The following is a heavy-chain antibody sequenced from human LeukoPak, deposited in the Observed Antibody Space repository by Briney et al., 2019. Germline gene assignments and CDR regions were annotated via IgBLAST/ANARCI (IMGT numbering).Heavy chain of an antibody. Sequence: SETLSLTCTVSGGSISSSSYYWGWIRQPPGKGLEWIGSIYYSGSTYYNPSLKSRVTISVDTSKNQFSLKLSSVTAADTAVYYCARVAAAHGGPFDYWGQGTLVTVSS. J-gene: IGHJ4*02. D-gene: IGHD6-13*01. V-gene: IGHV4-39*07. CDR1: GGSISSSSYY. CDR2: IYYSGST. CDR3: ARVAAAHGGPFDY.